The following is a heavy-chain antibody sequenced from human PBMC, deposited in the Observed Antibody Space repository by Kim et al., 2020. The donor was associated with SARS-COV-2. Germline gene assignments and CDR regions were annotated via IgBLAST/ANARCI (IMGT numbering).Heavy chain of an antibody. CDR2: IYYSGST. CDR1: GGSISSYY. J-gene: IGHJ3*02. CDR3: ASDAFVAFHAFDI. D-gene: IGHD2-21*01. V-gene: IGHV4-59*01. Sequence: SETLSLTCTVSGGSISSYYWSWIRQPPGKGLEWIGYIYYSGSTNYNPSLKSRVTISVDTSKNQFSLKLSSVTAADTAVYYCASDAFVAFHAFDIWGQGTMVTVSS.